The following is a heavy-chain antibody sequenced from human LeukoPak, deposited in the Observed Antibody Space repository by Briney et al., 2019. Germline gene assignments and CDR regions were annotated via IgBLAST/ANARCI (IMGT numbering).Heavy chain of an antibody. CDR1: GFTFDDYA. Sequence: PGGSLRLSCAASGFTFDDYAMHWVRQAPGKGLEWVSGISWNSGSIGYADSVKGRFTISRDNAKNSLYLQMNSLRAEDTALYYCAKDSKEYDILTGYPDYWGQGTLVTVSS. D-gene: IGHD3-9*01. J-gene: IGHJ4*02. CDR2: ISWNSGSI. CDR3: AKDSKEYDILTGYPDY. V-gene: IGHV3-9*01.